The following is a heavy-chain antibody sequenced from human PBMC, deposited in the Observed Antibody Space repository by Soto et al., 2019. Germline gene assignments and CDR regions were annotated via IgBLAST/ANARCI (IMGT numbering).Heavy chain of an antibody. CDR1: GGSISQYY. J-gene: IGHJ4*02. D-gene: IGHD3-10*01. CDR2: IYSGGSN. Sequence: VQLPESGQGLVKPAETLSLSCGVSGGSISQYYWSWIRQPAGKGLEWIWRIYSGGSNNYNPSLESVGTMSVDTSKNKFSLKLSSVTAADTAVYYCARGPGGFVDFSLDYWGQGTLVTVSS. CDR3: ARGPGGFVDFSLDY. V-gene: IGHV4-4*07.